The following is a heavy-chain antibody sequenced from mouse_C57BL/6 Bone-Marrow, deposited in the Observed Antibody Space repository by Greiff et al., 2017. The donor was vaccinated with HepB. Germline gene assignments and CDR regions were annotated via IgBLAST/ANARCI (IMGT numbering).Heavy chain of an antibody. Sequence: EVKLVESGGDLVKPGGSLKLSCAASGFTFSSYGMSWVRQTPDKRLEWVATISSGGSYTYYPDSVKGRFTISRDNAKNTLYLQMSSLKSEDTAMYYCARGGDYYGNYEYFDVWGTGTTVTVSS. CDR2: ISSGGSYT. D-gene: IGHD2-1*01. CDR1: GFTFSSYG. CDR3: ARGGDYYGNYEYFDV. V-gene: IGHV5-6*01. J-gene: IGHJ1*03.